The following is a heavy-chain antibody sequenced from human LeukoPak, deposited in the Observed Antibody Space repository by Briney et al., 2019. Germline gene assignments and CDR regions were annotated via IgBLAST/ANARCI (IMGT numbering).Heavy chain of an antibody. Sequence: GGSLRLSCAASGFTFSSYAMSWVRQAPGKGLEWVSAISGSGGSTYYADSVKGRFTISRDNSKNTLYLQMNSLRAEDTAVYYCAKGGDYVGYYYYYGMDVWGQGTTVTVSS. J-gene: IGHJ6*02. D-gene: IGHD4-17*01. V-gene: IGHV3-23*01. CDR1: GFTFSSYA. CDR3: AKGGDYVGYYYYYGMDV. CDR2: ISGSGGST.